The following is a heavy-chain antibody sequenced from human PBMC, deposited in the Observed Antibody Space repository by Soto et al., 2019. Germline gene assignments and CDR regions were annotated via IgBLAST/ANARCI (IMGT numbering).Heavy chain of an antibody. CDR1: GFTFAGYA. CDR2: IVYDGTKQ. J-gene: IGHJ4*02. Sequence: GGSLRLSCAASGFTFAGYAVHWVRQVPGKGLEWLALIVYDGTKQYYADSVKGRFTISRDKSKQTVHLQMNSLRGDDTAVYYCVRDRSAWYSYLESWGQGTLVTVSS. D-gene: IGHD6-19*01. V-gene: IGHV3-30-3*01. CDR3: VRDRSAWYSYLES.